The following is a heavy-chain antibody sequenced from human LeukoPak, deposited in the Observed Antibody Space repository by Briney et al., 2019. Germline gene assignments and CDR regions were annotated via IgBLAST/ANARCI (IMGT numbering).Heavy chain of an antibody. Sequence: TPGESLKISCQGSGYTFSSYWIAWVRQLPGKGLEWMGIIYPGDSDIRYSPSFQGQVTISADKSISTAYLQWSSLKASDIAMYYCARRSVTSAFDIWGQGTMVTVSS. V-gene: IGHV5-51*01. CDR2: IYPGDSDI. J-gene: IGHJ3*02. D-gene: IGHD4-17*01. CDR3: ARRSVTSAFDI. CDR1: GYTFSSYW.